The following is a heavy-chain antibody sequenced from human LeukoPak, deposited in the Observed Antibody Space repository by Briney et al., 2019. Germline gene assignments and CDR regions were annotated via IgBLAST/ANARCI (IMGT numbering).Heavy chain of an antibody. CDR1: GYTLTELS. CDR3: ATAGAIRTTYYYDSSGYHYAY. D-gene: IGHD3-22*01. V-gene: IGHV1-24*01. CDR2: FDPEDGET. Sequence: ASVKVSCKVSGYTLTELSMHWVRQAPGKGLEWMGGFDPEDGETIYAQKFQGRVTMTEDTSTDTAYMELSSLRSEDTAVYYCATAGAIRTTYYYDSSGYHYAYWGQGTLVTVSS. J-gene: IGHJ4*02.